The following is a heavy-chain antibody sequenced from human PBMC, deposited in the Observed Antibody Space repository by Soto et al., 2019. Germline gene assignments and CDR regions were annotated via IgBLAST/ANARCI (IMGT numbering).Heavy chain of an antibody. CDR1: GCSISSYY. V-gene: IGHV4-59*08. CDR2: IYYSGST. D-gene: IGHD6-6*01. CDR3: ARQSSGGWFDP. Sequence: QVQLQESGPGLVKPSETLSLTCTVSGCSISSYYWSWIRQPPGKGLEWIGYIYYSGSTNYNPSLKSRVTISVDTSKNQFSLKLSSVTAADTAVYYCARQSSGGWFDPWGQGTLVTVSS. J-gene: IGHJ5*02.